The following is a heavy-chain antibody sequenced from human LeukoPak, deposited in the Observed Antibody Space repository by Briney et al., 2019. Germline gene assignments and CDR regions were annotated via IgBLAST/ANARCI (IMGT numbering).Heavy chain of an antibody. CDR2: ISSSGSTI. Sequence: GGSLRLSCAASGFTFSSYEKNWVRQAPGKGLEWVSYISSSGSTIYYADSVKGRFTISRDYAKNSLYLQMNSLRAEDTAVYYCARANYGLDYWGQGTLVTVSS. V-gene: IGHV3-48*03. CDR3: ARANYGLDY. D-gene: IGHD1-7*01. CDR1: GFTFSSYE. J-gene: IGHJ4*02.